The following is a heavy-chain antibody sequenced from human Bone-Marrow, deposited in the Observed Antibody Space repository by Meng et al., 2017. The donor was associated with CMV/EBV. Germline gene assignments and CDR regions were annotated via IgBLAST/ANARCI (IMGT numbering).Heavy chain of an antibody. Sequence: VQLPPWGPGLLQPSETLTLTCAVYGRSFSGYYWSWIRQPPGKGLEWIGEINHSGSTNYNPSLKSRVTISVDTSKNQFSLKLSSVTAADTAVYYCCGRSRQLARVRPFDYWGQGTLVTVSS. CDR1: GRSFSGYY. J-gene: IGHJ4*02. CDR3: CGRSRQLARVRPFDY. V-gene: IGHV4-34*01. D-gene: IGHD6-6*01. CDR2: INHSGST.